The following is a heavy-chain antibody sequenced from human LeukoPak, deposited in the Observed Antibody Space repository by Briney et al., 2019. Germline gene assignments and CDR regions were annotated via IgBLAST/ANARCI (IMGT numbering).Heavy chain of an antibody. V-gene: IGHV4-59*01. CDR3: ARVDSSGWSYYFDY. D-gene: IGHD6-19*01. CDR2: ISYSGSA. Sequence: KPSETLSLTCTVSGGSISSFYWSWIRQPPGKGLEWIGYISYSGSANYNPSLKSRVTISVDTSKNQFSLKLSSVTAADTAVYYCARVDSSGWSYYFDYWGQGTLVTVSS. CDR1: GGSISSFY. J-gene: IGHJ4*02.